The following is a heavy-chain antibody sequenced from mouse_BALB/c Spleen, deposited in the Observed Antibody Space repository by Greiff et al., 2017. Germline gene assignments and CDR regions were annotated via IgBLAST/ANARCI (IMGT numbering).Heavy chain of an antibody. D-gene: IGHD1-1*02. J-gene: IGHJ4*01. Sequence: EVKLLESGPGLVKPSQSLSLTCPVTGYSITSDYAWTWIRQFPGNKLEWMGYISYSGSTSYNPSLKSRISITRDTSKNQFFLQLNSVTTEDTATYYCARKLYGYYAMDYWGQGTSVTVSS. CDR1: GYSITSDYA. CDR2: ISYSGST. V-gene: IGHV3-2*02. CDR3: ARKLYGYYAMDY.